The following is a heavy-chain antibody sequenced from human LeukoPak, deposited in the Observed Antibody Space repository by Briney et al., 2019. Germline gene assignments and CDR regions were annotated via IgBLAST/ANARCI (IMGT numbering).Heavy chain of an antibody. Sequence: GGSLRLSCAASGFTFSSYAMSWVRQAPGKGLEWVSTISGNGGSTYYTDSVKGRFTISRDNSKNTLYLQMNSLRAEDTAVYYCAKPPYSGSHFDSWGQGTLVTVSS. J-gene: IGHJ4*02. CDR1: GFTFSSYA. CDR2: ISGNGGST. D-gene: IGHD2-15*01. CDR3: AKPPYSGSHFDS. V-gene: IGHV3-23*01.